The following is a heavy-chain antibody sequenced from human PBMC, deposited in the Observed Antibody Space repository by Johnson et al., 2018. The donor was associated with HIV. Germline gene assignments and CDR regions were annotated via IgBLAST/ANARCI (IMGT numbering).Heavy chain of an antibody. J-gene: IGHJ3*01. D-gene: IGHD5-18*01. CDR3: AKGEAQEGWIQLGSYAFDF. V-gene: IGHV3-30-3*01. CDR1: GFTFNNYA. CDR2: ISYDGSNK. Sequence: QVQLVESGGGVVQPGRSVRLSCAASGFTFNNYAMHWVRQAPGKGLEWVAVISYDGSNKYYADSVKGRFTISRDNSKNTLYLQMNSLRAEDTAVYYCAKGEAQEGWIQLGSYAFDFWGRGTMVTVSS.